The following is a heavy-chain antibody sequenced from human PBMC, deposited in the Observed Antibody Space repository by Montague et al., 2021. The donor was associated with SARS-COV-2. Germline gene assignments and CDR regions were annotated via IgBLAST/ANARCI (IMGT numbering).Heavy chain of an antibody. V-gene: IGHV4-34*01. CDR2: INHSGST. D-gene: IGHD3-3*01. J-gene: IGHJ5*02. Sequence: SETLSLTCSVYGGSFGGYYWSWIRQRPGKGLEWIGEINHSGSTNHNPSLQSRVTISVDKSKNQFSLTLRSLTAADTAVYYCARGADSDWWCGFLWYKWFGHWGQGTLVTVSS. CDR1: GGSFGGYY. CDR3: ARGADSDWWCGFLWYKWFGH.